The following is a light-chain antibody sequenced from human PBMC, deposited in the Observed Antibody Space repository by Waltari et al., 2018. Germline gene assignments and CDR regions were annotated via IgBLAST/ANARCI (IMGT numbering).Light chain of an antibody. V-gene: IGKV3-20*01. Sequence: EIVLTQSPGTLSLSPGERATLSCRASQSVSNNFLNWYQQKPGQAPRLLIYGASSRATGIPDWFSGSGSGTDFTLTISRLEPEDFAVYYCQQYDSIVLTFGGGTKVEI. CDR2: GAS. CDR1: QSVSNNF. J-gene: IGKJ4*01. CDR3: QQYDSIVLT.